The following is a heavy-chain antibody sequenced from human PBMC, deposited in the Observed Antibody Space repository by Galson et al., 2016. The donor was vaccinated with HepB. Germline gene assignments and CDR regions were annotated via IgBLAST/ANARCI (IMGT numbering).Heavy chain of an antibody. V-gene: IGHV3-23*01. J-gene: IGHJ4*02. CDR3: ATPRGYSYGYWDDTTTDY. D-gene: IGHD5-18*01. CDR2: ISGSGGNA. CDR1: GFTFSSYA. Sequence: SLRLSCAASGFTFSSYAMSWVRQAPGKGLEWVSAISGSGGNAYYADSVKGRFTISRDNSKNTLYLQMNSLRAEDTAVYYCATPRGYSYGYWDDTTTDYWGQGTLGTVSS.